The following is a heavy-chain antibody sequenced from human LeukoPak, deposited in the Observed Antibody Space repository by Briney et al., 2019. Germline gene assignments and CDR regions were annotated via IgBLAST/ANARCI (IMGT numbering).Heavy chain of an antibody. CDR3: ASCLYYYDSSGYYYQVGATVNWFDP. J-gene: IGHJ5*02. CDR2: IYYSGST. Sequence: SETLSLTCTVSGGSISSSSYYWGWIRQPPGKGLEWIGSIYYSGSTYYNPSLKSRVTISVDTSKNQFSLKLNCVSAADTAVYYCASCLYYYDSSGYYYQVGATVNWFDPWGQGTLVTVSS. CDR1: GGSISSSSYY. V-gene: IGHV4-39*07. D-gene: IGHD3-22*01.